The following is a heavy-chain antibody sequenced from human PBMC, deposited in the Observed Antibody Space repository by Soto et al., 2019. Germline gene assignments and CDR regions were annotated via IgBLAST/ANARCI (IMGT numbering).Heavy chain of an antibody. J-gene: IGHJ4*02. V-gene: IGHV1-69*13. CDR3: ARDGGKDLARGY. D-gene: IGHD3-16*01. Sequence: GASVKVSCKASGGTFSSYAISWVRQAPGQGPEWMGGIIPIFGTANYAQKFQGRVTITADESTSTAYMELSSLRSEDTAVYYCARDGGKDLARGYWGQGTLVTVSS. CDR1: GGTFSSYA. CDR2: IIPIFGTA.